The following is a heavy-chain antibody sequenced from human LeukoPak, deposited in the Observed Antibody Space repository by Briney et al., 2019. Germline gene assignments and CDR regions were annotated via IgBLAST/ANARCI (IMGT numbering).Heavy chain of an antibody. D-gene: IGHD6-19*01. Sequence: ASVKVSCKASGGTFSSYAISWVRQAPGQGLEWMGGIIPIFGTASYAQKFQGRVTITADESTSTAYMELSSLRSEDTAVYYCAKDGVTPKYSSGWYYFDYWGQGTLATVSS. CDR2: IIPIFGTA. J-gene: IGHJ4*02. V-gene: IGHV1-69*13. CDR1: GGTFSSYA. CDR3: AKDGVTPKYSSGWYYFDY.